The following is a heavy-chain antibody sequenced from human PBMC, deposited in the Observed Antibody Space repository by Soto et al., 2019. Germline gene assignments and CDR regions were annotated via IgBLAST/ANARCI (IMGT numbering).Heavy chain of an antibody. CDR2: ISAYNGNT. D-gene: IGHD1-26*01. V-gene: IGHV1-18*01. J-gene: IGHJ4*02. CDR3: ARDHVVRGNYYDY. Sequence: ASVKVSCKTSGYTFTSYGISWVRQAPGQGIERMGWISAYNGNTNYAQKLQGRVTMTTDTSTSTAYMELRSLRSDDTAVFYCARDHVVRGNYYDYWGQGTLVTVXS. CDR1: GYTFTSYG.